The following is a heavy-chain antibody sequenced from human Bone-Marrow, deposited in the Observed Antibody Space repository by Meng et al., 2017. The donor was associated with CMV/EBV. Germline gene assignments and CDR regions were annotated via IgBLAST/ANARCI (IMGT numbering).Heavy chain of an antibody. D-gene: IGHD3-9*01. CDR3: ARDHWAPNCDIMTRSFEA. V-gene: IGHV3-30*04. CDR2: ISYDGCNN. J-gene: IGHJ5*02. CDR1: WFTFRSYA. Sequence: GESPKIPCAASWFTFRSYAMHWVRQAPGRGLEWVAVISYDGCNNYYADSVKGRFTISRDNSKTTLYLQMSSLRAEDTAVYYCARDHWAPNCDIMTRSFEAWGQGTLVTVSS.